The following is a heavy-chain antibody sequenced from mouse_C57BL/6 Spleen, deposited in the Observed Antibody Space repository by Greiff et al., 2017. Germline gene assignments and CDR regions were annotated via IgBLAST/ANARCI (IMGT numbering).Heavy chain of an antibody. J-gene: IGHJ2*01. V-gene: IGHV1-52*01. CDR1: GYTFTSYW. D-gene: IGHD1-1*01. CDR2: IDPSDSET. Sequence: QVQLQQPGAELVRPGSSVKLSCKASGYTFTSYWMHWVKQRPIQGLEWIGNIDPSDSETHYNQKFKDKATLTVDKSASTAYMQLSSLTSEDSAVYYCATLLLRSQYYFDYWGQGTTLTVSS. CDR3: ATLLLRSQYYFDY.